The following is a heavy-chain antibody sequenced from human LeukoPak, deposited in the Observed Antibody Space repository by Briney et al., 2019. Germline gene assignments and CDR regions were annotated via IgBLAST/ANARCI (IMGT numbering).Heavy chain of an antibody. Sequence: SETLSLTCTVSGGSISSGDYYWSWIRQPPGKGLEWIGYIYYSGGTYYNPSLKSRVTISVDTSKNQFSLKLSSVTAADTAVYYCARGVRYYDYVWGSYRFSYFDYWGQGTLVTVSS. CDR1: GGSISSGDYY. CDR2: IYYSGGT. D-gene: IGHD3-16*02. V-gene: IGHV4-30-4*01. CDR3: ARGVRYYDYVWGSYRFSYFDY. J-gene: IGHJ4*02.